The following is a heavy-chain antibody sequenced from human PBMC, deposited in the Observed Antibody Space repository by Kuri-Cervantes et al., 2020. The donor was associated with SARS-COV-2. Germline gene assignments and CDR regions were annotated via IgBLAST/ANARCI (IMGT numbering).Heavy chain of an antibody. CDR1: GFIFSNYV. J-gene: IGHJ4*02. D-gene: IGHD4-23*01. Sequence: GESLKISCVASGFIFSNYVIHWVRQAPGKGLEWVAVIWYDGENEYYAGSVKGRFTISRDNSKNSLYLQMNSLRTEDTALYYCAKDMTPDYGGNVDYWGQGTLVTVSS. CDR2: IWYDGENE. V-gene: IGHV3-33*03. CDR3: AKDMTPDYGGNVDY.